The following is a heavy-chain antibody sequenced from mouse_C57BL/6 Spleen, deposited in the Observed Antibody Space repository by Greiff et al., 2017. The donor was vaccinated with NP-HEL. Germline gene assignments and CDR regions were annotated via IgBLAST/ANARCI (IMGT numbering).Heavy chain of an antibody. J-gene: IGHJ2*01. V-gene: IGHV1-50*01. CDR1: GYTFTSYW. CDR3: ARYYYGSSLFDY. D-gene: IGHD1-1*01. Sequence: VQLQQSGAELVKPGASVKLSCKASGYTFTSYWMQWVKQRPGQGLEWIGEIDPSDSYTNYNQKFKGKATLTVDTSSSTAYMQRSSLTSEDSAVYYCARYYYGSSLFDYWGQGTTLTVSS. CDR2: IDPSDSYT.